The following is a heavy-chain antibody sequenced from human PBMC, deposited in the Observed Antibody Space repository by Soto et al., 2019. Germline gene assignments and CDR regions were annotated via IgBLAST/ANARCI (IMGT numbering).Heavy chain of an antibody. CDR3: AKDDILTGYYWGGVNY. Sequence: GGSLRLSCAASGFTFSSYAMSWVRQAPGKGLEWVSAISGSGGSTYYADSVKGRFTISRDNSKNTLYLQMNSLRAEDTAVYYCAKDDILTGYYWGGVNYWGQGTLVTVSS. CDR2: ISGSGGST. V-gene: IGHV3-23*01. J-gene: IGHJ4*02. CDR1: GFTFSSYA. D-gene: IGHD3-9*01.